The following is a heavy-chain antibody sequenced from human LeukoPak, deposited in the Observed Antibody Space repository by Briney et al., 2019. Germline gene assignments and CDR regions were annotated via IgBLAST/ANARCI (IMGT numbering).Heavy chain of an antibody. J-gene: IGHJ6*03. D-gene: IGHD3-3*01. CDR3: ARVGALDFWSGYPYYYYMDV. Sequence: SVKVSCKASGGTFSSYAISWVRQAPRQGLEWMGGIIPIFGTANYAQKFQGRVTITTDESTSTAYMELSSLRSEDTAVYYCARVGALDFWSGYPYYYYMDVWGKGTTVTVSS. CDR1: GGTFSSYA. V-gene: IGHV1-69*05. CDR2: IIPIFGTA.